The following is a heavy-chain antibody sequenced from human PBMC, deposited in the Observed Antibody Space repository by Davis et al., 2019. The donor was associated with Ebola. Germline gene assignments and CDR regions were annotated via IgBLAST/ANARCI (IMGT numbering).Heavy chain of an antibody. V-gene: IGHV4-59*12. Sequence: PSETLSLTCTVSGGSISSYYWSWIRQPPGKGLEWIGYIYYSGSTNYNPSLKSRVTISVDTSKNQFSLKLSSVTAADTAVYYCAREYSSSPRALYAFDIWGQGTMVTVSS. J-gene: IGHJ3*02. D-gene: IGHD6-6*01. CDR2: IYYSGST. CDR1: GGSISSYY. CDR3: AREYSSSPRALYAFDI.